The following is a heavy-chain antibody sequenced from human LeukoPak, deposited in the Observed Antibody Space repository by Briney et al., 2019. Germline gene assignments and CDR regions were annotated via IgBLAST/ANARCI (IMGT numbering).Heavy chain of an antibody. Sequence: GGSLRLSCAASGFTFSSYSMNWVRQAPGKGLEWVSSISSSSSYIYYADSVKGRFTIPRDNAKNSLYLQMNSLRAEDTAVYYCARDGELCSSTSCYGGFDYWGQGTLVTVSS. D-gene: IGHD2-2*01. V-gene: IGHV3-21*01. J-gene: IGHJ4*02. CDR1: GFTFSSYS. CDR2: ISSSSSYI. CDR3: ARDGELCSSTSCYGGFDY.